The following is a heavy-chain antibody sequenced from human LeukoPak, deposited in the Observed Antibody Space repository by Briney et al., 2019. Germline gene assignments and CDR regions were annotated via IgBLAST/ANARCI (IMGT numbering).Heavy chain of an antibody. CDR1: GFTFSSYA. J-gene: IGHJ6*03. V-gene: IGHV3-23*01. CDR2: ISGSGGST. CDR3: AREFRAGGYYYYYMDV. D-gene: IGHD3-10*01. Sequence: GGSLRLSCAASGFTFSSYAMSWVRQAPGKGLEWVSAISGSGGSTYYADSVKGRFTISRDNSKNTLYLQMNSLRAEDTAVYYCAREFRAGGYYYYYMDVWGKGTTVTVSS.